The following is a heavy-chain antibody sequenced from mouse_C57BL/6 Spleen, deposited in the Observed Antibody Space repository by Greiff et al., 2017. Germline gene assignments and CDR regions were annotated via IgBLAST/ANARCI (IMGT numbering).Heavy chain of an antibody. J-gene: IGHJ4*01. CDR3: ARCLQGAMDY. D-gene: IGHD3-2*02. CDR2: INPYNGGT. Sequence: EVQLQQSGPVLVKPGASVKMSCKASGYTFTDYYMNWVKQSPGKSLEWIGVINPYNGGTSYNQKFKGKATLTVDKSSSTAYMELNSLTSEDSAVYYCARCLQGAMDYWGQGTSVTVSS. CDR1: GYTFTDYY. V-gene: IGHV1-19*01.